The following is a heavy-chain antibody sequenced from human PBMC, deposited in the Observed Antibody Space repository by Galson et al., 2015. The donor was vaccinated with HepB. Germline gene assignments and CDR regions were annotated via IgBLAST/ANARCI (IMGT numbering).Heavy chain of an antibody. D-gene: IGHD6-13*01. CDR3: AREQQLVLGRFDP. Sequence: ETLSLTCTVSGGSISSSSYYWGWIRQPPGKGLEWIGSIYYSGSTYYNPSLKSRVTISVDTSKNQFSLKLSSVTAADTAVYYCAREQQLVLGRFDPWGQGTLVTVSS. V-gene: IGHV4-39*07. CDR1: GGSISSSSYY. J-gene: IGHJ5*02. CDR2: IYYSGST.